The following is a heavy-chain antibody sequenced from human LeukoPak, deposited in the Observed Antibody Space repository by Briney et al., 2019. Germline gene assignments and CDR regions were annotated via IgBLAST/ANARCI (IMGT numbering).Heavy chain of an antibody. CDR2: ISYDGSNK. CDR1: GFTFSSYA. D-gene: IGHD3-22*01. V-gene: IGHV3-30*04. Sequence: PGGSLRLSCAASGFTFSSYAMHWVRQAPGKGLEWVAVISYDGSNKYYADSVKGRFTISRDNSKNTLYLQMNGLRAEDTAVYYCARDLGSSGYDYYFDYWGQGTLVTVSS. CDR3: ARDLGSSGYDYYFDY. J-gene: IGHJ4*02.